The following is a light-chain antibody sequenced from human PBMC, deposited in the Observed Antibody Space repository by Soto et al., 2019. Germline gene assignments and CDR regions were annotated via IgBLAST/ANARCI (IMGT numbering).Light chain of an antibody. V-gene: IGKV1-5*03. CDR2: KAS. J-gene: IGKJ5*01. CDR3: QHYNSYSEA. CDR1: QTISSW. Sequence: DIQMTQSPSTLSGSVGDRVTITCRASQTISSWLAWYQQKPGKAPKLLIYKASTLKSGVPSRFSGSGSGTEFTLTISSLQPDDFATYYCQHYNSYSEAVGQGTRREI.